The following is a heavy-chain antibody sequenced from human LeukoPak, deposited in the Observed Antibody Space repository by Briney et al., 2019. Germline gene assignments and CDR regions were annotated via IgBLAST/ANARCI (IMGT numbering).Heavy chain of an antibody. CDR2: ISYDGSNK. D-gene: IGHD5-12*01. V-gene: IGHV3-30*04. CDR3: ARSLATSYNYMDV. J-gene: IGHJ6*03. CDR1: GFTLSNYA. Sequence: GRSLRLSCAASGFTLSNYAMHWVRQAPGKGLGWVAVISYDGSNKFYADSVKGRFTISRDNSKNTLHLQMNSLRAEDTAVYFCARSLATSYNYMDVWGEGSTVTVSS.